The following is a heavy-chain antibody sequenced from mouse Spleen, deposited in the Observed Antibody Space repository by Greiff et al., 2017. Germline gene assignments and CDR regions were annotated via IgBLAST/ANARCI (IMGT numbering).Heavy chain of an antibody. CDR1: GYSITSGYY. Sequence: EVKLMESGPGLVKPSQSLSLTCSVTGYSITSGYYWNWIRQFPGNKLEWMGYISYDGSNNYNPSLKNRISITRDTSKNQFFLKLNSVTTEDTATYYCAREDYGYLYYYAMDYWGQGTSVTVSS. V-gene: IGHV3-6*01. CDR2: ISYDGSN. D-gene: IGHD2-2*01. CDR3: AREDYGYLYYYAMDY. J-gene: IGHJ4*01.